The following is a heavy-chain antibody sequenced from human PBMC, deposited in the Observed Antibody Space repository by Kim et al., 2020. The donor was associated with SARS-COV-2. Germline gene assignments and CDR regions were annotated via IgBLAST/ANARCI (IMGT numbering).Heavy chain of an antibody. V-gene: IGHV1-2*06. CDR1: GYTFTGYY. D-gene: IGHD3-3*01. CDR2: INPNSGGT. J-gene: IGHJ6*01. CDR3: ARDSSIFGVVITPLSYYYGMDV. Sequence: ASVKVSCKASGYTFTGYYMHWVRQAPGQGLEWMGRINPNSGGTNYAQKFQGRVTMTRDTSISTAYMELSRLRSDDTAVYYCARDSSIFGVVITPLSYYYGMDV.